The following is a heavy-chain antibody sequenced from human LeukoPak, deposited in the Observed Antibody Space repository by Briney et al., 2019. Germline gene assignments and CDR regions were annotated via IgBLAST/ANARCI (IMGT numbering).Heavy chain of an antibody. J-gene: IGHJ2*01. Sequence: GGSLSLSCAASAVSLSKYWMRWVSQVHGRGLGWLAKINQEGSEIYYVASVTGRFPIYRDHGQNSLYLQINSLRVEETAVYYCARDQGSMIVVRTTILYFDLWGRGPLVRVSS. D-gene: IGHD3-22*01. V-gene: IGHV3-7*01. CDR1: AVSLSKYW. CDR2: INQEGSEI. CDR3: ARDQGSMIVVRTTILYFDL.